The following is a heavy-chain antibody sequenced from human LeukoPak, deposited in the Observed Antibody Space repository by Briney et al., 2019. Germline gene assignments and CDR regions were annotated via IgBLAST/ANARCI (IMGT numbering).Heavy chain of an antibody. V-gene: IGHV1-46*01. Sequence: ASVKVPCKASGYTFTSYYMHWVRQAPGQGLEWMGIINPSGGSTSYAQKFQGRVTMTRDTSTSTVYMELSSLRSEDTAVYYCARDSDYYDSTNYGMDVWGQGTTVTVSS. J-gene: IGHJ6*02. CDR3: ARDSDYYDSTNYGMDV. CDR2: INPSGGST. D-gene: IGHD3-22*01. CDR1: GYTFTSYY.